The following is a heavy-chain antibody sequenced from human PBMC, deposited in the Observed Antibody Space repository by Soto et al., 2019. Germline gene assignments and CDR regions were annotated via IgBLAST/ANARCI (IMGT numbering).Heavy chain of an antibody. D-gene: IGHD4-4*01. CDR1: GFTFSSYW. V-gene: IGHV3-74*01. CDR2: ISSDGSSI. J-gene: IGHJ4*02. CDR3: GRSREGYSYFEH. Sequence: EVQLVESGGGFVQPGGSLRLSCAASGFTFSSYWMHWVRQAPGAGPVWVSRISSDGSSIYYADSVKGRFTVSRDNAKNTLYLQISSLRAADTAVYYCGRSREGYSYFEHWGQGILVTVSS.